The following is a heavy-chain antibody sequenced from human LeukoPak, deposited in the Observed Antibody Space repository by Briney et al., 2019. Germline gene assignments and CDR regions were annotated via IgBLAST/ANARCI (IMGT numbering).Heavy chain of an antibody. Sequence: SETLSLTCTVSGGSISSYYWSWIREPLGKGLGWIGYIYYSGSTNYNPSLTSRASISVHESKPQMSLSLESVTAADTAVYYCARGTITTVSVSWGPGTLVTVSS. CDR1: GGSISSYY. J-gene: IGHJ5*02. CDR2: IYYSGST. D-gene: IGHD4-17*01. V-gene: IGHV4-59*12. CDR3: ARGTITTVSVS.